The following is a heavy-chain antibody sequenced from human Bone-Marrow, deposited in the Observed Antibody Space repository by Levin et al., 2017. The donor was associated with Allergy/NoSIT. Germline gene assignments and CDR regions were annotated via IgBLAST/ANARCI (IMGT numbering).Heavy chain of an antibody. D-gene: IGHD3-3*01. CDR1: GFTFSHYA. CDR3: AKDGGLDIYDEIDY. V-gene: IGHV3-30-3*01. CDR2: ISFDGSNI. J-gene: IGHJ4*02. Sequence: PGGSLRLSCAASGFTFSHYAMHWVRQAPGKGLEWVTLISFDGSNIHYADSVKGRFTVPRDNSKNTLFLQMNSLRAEDTAVYYCAKDGGLDIYDEIDYWGQGTLVTVSS.